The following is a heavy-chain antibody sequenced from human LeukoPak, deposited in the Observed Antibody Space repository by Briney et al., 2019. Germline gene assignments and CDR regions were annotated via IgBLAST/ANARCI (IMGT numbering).Heavy chain of an antibody. CDR2: IYYSGST. V-gene: IGHV4-39*07. CDR3: AREAAGIFDY. J-gene: IGHJ4*02. D-gene: IGHD6-13*01. CDR1: GGSLSSSSYY. Sequence: SETLSLTCTASGGSLSSSSYYWGWIRQPPGKGLEWIGTIYYSGSTNYNPSLKSRVTISVDTSKNQFSLKLSSVTAADTAVYYCAREAAGIFDYWGQGTLVTVSS.